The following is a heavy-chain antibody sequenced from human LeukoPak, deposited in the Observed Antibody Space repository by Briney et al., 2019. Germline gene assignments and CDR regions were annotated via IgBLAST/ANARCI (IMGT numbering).Heavy chain of an antibody. J-gene: IGHJ3*01. CDR3: AREYSSSSGKNAFDV. D-gene: IGHD6-6*01. CDR1: GGSISTYY. Sequence: PSETLSLTCTVSGGSISTYYWSLIRQPAGKGLEWIGRIYASGNTNYNPSLKSRVTMSLDTSKNESSLRLTSVTAADTAVYYCAREYSSSSGKNAFDVWGQGTMVTVSS. V-gene: IGHV4-4*07. CDR2: IYASGNT.